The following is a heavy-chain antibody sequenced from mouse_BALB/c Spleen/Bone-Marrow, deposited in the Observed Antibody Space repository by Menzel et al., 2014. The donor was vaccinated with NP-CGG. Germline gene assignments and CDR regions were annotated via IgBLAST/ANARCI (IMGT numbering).Heavy chain of an antibody. J-gene: IGHJ3*01. V-gene: IGHV1-4*01. Sequence: VQLQQSGAELAKPGASVKMSCKASGYTFTSYRMHWVKQRPGQGLEWIGYINPSTGYTEYNQKFKDKATLTADKSSSTAYMQLSSLTSEDSAVYYCARYHYGYDGFAYWGQGTLVTVPA. D-gene: IGHD2-2*01. CDR3: ARYHYGYDGFAY. CDR1: GYTFTSYR. CDR2: INPSTGYT.